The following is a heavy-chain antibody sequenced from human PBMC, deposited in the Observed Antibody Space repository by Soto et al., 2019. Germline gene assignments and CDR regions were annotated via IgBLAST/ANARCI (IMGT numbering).Heavy chain of an antibody. CDR2: INYSGTA. J-gene: IGHJ2*01. V-gene: IGHV4-39*01. D-gene: IGHD2-21*01. CDR3: VRRVNIPSWYFDL. Sequence: QVELQQSGPGVVKPSETLSLTCSVSGASISKTSSYWGWIRQSPGKGLEWIGSINYSGTAYYSPSLRSRVPLSVDTSANQFALRLMSVTAADTAFYFCVRRVNIPSWYFDLWGREKPVIVSS. CDR1: GASISKTSSY.